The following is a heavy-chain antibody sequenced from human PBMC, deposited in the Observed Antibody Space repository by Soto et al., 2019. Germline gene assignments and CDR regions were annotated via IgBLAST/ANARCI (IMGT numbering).Heavy chain of an antibody. D-gene: IGHD2-21*02. CDR3: ARRQFASGHGYNL. Sequence: GESLKISCKGPGHLFNNHWIGWVRQTPGKGLEWMGLIFTRDSETKTSPSFQGHVSFSVDNSISTVYLQWTSLKTTDTGIYFCARRQFASGHGYNLWGQGTLVTVSS. J-gene: IGHJ5*02. CDR2: IFTRDSET. V-gene: IGHV5-51*01. CDR1: GHLFNNHW.